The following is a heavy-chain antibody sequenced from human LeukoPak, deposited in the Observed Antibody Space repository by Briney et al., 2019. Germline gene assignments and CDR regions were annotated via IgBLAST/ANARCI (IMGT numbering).Heavy chain of an antibody. D-gene: IGHD7-27*01. CDR1: GFSIGSSW. CDR3: ARDPAWGAIDY. CDR2: MNEDGSGT. J-gene: IGHJ4*02. Sequence: GGSLRLSCAVSGFSIGSSWMSWVRQTPGKGLEWVADMNEDGSGTYYVDPVKGRFTVFRDNAQNSVYLQMNSLRVEDTGVYYCARDPAWGAIDYWGQGTLVTVSS. V-gene: IGHV3-7*01.